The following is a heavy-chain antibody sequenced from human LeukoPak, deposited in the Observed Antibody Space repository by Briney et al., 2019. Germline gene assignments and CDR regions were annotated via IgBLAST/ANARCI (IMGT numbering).Heavy chain of an antibody. CDR3: AKGTGYSSIWDAFDI. Sequence: GGSLRLSCAASGFTFSSYAMSWVRQAPGKGLEWVSAISGSGGSTYYADSVKGRFTISRDNSKNTLYLQMNSLRAEDTAVYYCAKGTGYSSIWDAFDIWGQGQWSPSLQ. CDR1: GFTFSSYA. V-gene: IGHV3-23*01. CDR2: ISGSGGST. J-gene: IGHJ3*02. D-gene: IGHD6-13*01.